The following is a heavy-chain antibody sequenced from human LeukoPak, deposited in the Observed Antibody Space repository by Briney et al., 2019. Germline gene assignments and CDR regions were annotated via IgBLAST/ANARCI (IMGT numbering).Heavy chain of an antibody. V-gene: IGHV1-69*04. CDR2: TISNLGTT. J-gene: IGHJ4*02. CDR3: ATTNDGGGYQWGDFFDY. Sequence: GASVKVSCKASGGTSNSHAISWVRQAPGQGLEWMGRTISNLGTTTRAQKFQDRVTRTADKSTNTAYMELTSLTSGDTAIYYCATTNDGGGYQWGDFFDYWGQGTLVTVSS. CDR1: GGTSNSHA. D-gene: IGHD3-22*01.